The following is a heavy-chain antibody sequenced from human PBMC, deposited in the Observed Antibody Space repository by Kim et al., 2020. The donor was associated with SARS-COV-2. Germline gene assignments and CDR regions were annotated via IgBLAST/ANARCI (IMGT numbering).Heavy chain of an antibody. CDR2: TI. CDR3: TRTTWRSSFDF. J-gene: IGHJ4*02. Sequence: TIHYAASVQGRFSISRDDAENIANLQMSSLKSEDTAVYYCTRTTWRSSFDFWGQGTLVTVAS. V-gene: IGHV3-49*02.